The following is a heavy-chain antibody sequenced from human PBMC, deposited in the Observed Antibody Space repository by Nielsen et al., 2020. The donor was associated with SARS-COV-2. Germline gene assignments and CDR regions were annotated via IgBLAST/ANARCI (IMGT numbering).Heavy chain of an antibody. CDR1: GYTFTSYA. CDR2: ISYDGSNK. CDR3: ARDLSGDY. J-gene: IGHJ4*02. Sequence: SCKASGYTFTSYAMHWVRQAPGKGLEWVAVISYDGSNKYYADSVKGRFTISRDNSKNTLYLQMNSLRAEDTAVYYCARDLSGDYWGQGTLVTVSS. V-gene: IGHV3-30-3*01.